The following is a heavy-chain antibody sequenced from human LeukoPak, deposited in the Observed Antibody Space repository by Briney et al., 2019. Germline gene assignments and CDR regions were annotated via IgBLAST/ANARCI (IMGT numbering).Heavy chain of an antibody. V-gene: IGHV4-59*12. CDR1: GGSISSYY. CDR2: IYYSGST. D-gene: IGHD3-10*01. CDR3: ARDGGYGPGSYYTD. J-gene: IGHJ4*02. Sequence: SETLSLTCTVSGGSISSYYWSWIRQPPGKGLEWIGYIYYSGSTNYNPSLKSRVTMSVDTSKNQFSLKLSSVTAADTAVYYCARDGGYGPGSYYTDWGKGTLVTVSS.